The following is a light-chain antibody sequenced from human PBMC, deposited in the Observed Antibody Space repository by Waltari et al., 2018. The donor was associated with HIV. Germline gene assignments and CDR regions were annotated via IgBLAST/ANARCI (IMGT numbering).Light chain of an antibody. J-gene: IGLJ3*02. CDR1: GSNVGSTA. Sequence: QSVLTQPPSVSATPGQRVTISCSGSGSNVGSTAVDWYQQRPGTAPKPVIYDNNHRPSVVPARFSGSTSGTSASLAISGLQSEDEADYYCAAWDDSLNGRVFGGGTKLTVL. V-gene: IGLV1-44*01. CDR2: DNN. CDR3: AAWDDSLNGRV.